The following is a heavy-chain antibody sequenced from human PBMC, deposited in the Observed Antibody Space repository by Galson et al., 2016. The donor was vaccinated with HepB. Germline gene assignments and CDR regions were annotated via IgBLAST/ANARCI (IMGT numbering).Heavy chain of an antibody. CDR3: AREHSEAFDI. V-gene: IGHV3-30-3*01. CDR2: ISYDGSNK. Sequence: SLRLSCAASGFTFSNYAMHWVRQAPGKGLEWVAVISYDGSNKYYADSVKGRFTISRDNARGSLYLQMNSLRAEDTAVYYCAREHSEAFDIWGQGTMVTVSS. CDR1: GFTFSNYA. D-gene: IGHD2-15*01. J-gene: IGHJ3*02.